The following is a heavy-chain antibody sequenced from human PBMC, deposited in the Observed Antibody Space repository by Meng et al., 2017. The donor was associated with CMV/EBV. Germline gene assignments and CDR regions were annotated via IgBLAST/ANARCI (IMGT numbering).Heavy chain of an antibody. CDR1: GFTVSSNY. CDR3: ARHASWILGGMDV. Sequence: GGSLRLSCAASGFTVSSNYMSWVRQAPGKGLAWVSVIYSGGSTYYADSVKGRFTISADKSISTAYLQWSSLKASDTAMYYCARHASWILGGMDVWGQGTTVTVSS. J-gene: IGHJ6*02. CDR2: IYSGGST. V-gene: IGHV3-66*04. D-gene: IGHD5-12*01.